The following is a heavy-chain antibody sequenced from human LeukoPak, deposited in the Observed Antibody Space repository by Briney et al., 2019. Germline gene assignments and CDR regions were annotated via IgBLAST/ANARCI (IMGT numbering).Heavy chain of an antibody. CDR2: INAGNGNT. CDR3: ARGMWFGDFLDYYYYYGMDV. J-gene: IGHJ6*02. D-gene: IGHD3-10*01. CDR1: GYTFTSYG. Sequence: ASVKVSCKASGYTFTSYGISWVRQAPGQRLEWMGWINAGNGNTKYSQKFQGRVTITRDTSASTAYMELSSLRSEDTAVYYCARGMWFGDFLDYYYYYGMDVWGQGTTVTVSS. V-gene: IGHV1-3*01.